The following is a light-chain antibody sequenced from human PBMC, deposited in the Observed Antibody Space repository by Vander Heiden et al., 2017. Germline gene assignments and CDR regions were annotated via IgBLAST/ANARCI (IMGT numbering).Light chain of an antibody. CDR3: QQYYSTLYT. CDR1: QSALYSSNNKNY. J-gene: IGKJ2*01. CDR2: WAS. V-gene: IGKV4-1*01. Sequence: DIVMTQSPDSLAVPLGERATINCKSSQSALYSSNNKNYLAWYQQKPGQPPKLLIYWASTREAGVPDRFSGSGSGTDFTLTISSLQAEDVAVYYCQQYYSTLYTFGQGTKLEIK.